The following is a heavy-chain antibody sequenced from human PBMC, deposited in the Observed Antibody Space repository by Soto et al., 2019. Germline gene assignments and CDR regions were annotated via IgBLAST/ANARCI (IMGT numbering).Heavy chain of an antibody. CDR2: ISGSGGST. CDR3: AKDYCSGGSCYTEENYYYGMDV. V-gene: IGHV3-23*01. D-gene: IGHD2-15*01. J-gene: IGHJ6*02. Sequence: EVQLLESGGGLVQPGGSLRLSCAASGFTFSSYAMSWVRQAPGKGLEWVSAISGSGGSTYYADSVKGRFTISRDNFKNTLYLQMNSLRAEDTAVYYCAKDYCSGGSCYTEENYYYGMDVWGQGTTVTVSS. CDR1: GFTFSSYA.